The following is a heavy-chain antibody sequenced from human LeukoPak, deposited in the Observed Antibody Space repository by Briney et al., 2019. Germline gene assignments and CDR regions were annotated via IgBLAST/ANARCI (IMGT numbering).Heavy chain of an antibody. CDR1: GFTVSSNY. Sequence: GGSLRLSCAASGFTVSSNYMSWVRQAPGKGLEWVSSISSSSSYIYYADSVKGRFTISRDNSKNTVYLQVRSLRAEDTAVYYCAKDLGWIQFGYWGQGALVTVSS. J-gene: IGHJ4*02. CDR2: ISSSSSYI. CDR3: AKDLGWIQFGY. V-gene: IGHV3-21*04. D-gene: IGHD5-18*01.